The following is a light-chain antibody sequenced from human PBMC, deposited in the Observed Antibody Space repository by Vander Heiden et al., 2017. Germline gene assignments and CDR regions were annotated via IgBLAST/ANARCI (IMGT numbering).Light chain of an antibody. J-gene: IGLJ2*01. CDR2: DDN. CDR1: DNESKS. V-gene: IGLV3-21*02. Sequence: SYVLTQPPSVSVAPGQTASIICGGRDNESKSVQWYQQRPGQAPLLVVYDDNDRPSGIPERFSGSNSGNTATLIITGVEAGDEGDYFCQVWDGGSDLLVVFGGGTKLTVL. CDR3: QVWDGGSDLLVV.